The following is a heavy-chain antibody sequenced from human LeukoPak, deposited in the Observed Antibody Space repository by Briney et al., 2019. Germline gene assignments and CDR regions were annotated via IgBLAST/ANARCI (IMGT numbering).Heavy chain of an antibody. CDR1: GGSLSSYY. V-gene: IGHV4-59*08. Sequence: PSETLSLTCAVSGGSLSSYYWSWIRQPPGKGLEWIGYIFYSGSSNYNPSLKSRVTISKDTSKNQLSLKLRSVTAADTAVYYCARSGRWDYYYHSGMDVWGQGTTVTVSS. J-gene: IGHJ6*02. CDR3: ARSGRWDYYYHSGMDV. D-gene: IGHD3-10*01. CDR2: IFYSGSS.